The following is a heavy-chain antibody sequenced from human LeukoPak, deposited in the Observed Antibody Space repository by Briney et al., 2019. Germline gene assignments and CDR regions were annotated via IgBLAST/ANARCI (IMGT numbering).Heavy chain of an antibody. V-gene: IGHV4-61*02. CDR1: GGSISSGSYY. CDR3: ARETYYDSSGRYRYFDY. CDR2: IYTSGST. D-gene: IGHD3-22*01. J-gene: IGHJ4*02. Sequence: SQTLSLTCTVSGGSISSGSYYWSWIRQPAGKGLEWIGRIYTSGSTNYNPSLKSRVTISVDTSKNQFSLKLSSVTAADTAVYYCARETYYDSSGRYRYFDYWGQGTLVTVSS.